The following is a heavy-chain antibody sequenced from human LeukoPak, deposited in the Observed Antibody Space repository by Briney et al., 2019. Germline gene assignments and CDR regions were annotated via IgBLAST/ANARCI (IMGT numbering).Heavy chain of an antibody. D-gene: IGHD4-17*01. J-gene: IGHJ4*02. Sequence: PGGSLRPSCAASGFTFSSYDMHWVRQATGKGLEWVSAIGTAGDTYYPGSVKGRFTISRENAKNSLYLQMNSLRAGDTAVYYCARATVTTHLFDYWGQGTLVTVSS. V-gene: IGHV3-13*01. CDR1: GFTFSSYD. CDR3: ARATVTTHLFDY. CDR2: IGTAGDT.